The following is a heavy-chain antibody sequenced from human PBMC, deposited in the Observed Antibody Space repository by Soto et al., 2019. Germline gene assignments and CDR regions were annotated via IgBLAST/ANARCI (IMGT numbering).Heavy chain of an antibody. CDR1: GGSISSSSYY. CDR2: IYYSGST. D-gene: IGHD7-27*01. J-gene: IGHJ4*02. CDR3: TRANWYSEY. Sequence: SETLSLTCTVSGGSISSSSYYWGWIRQPPGKGLEWIGSIYYSGSTYYNPSLKSRVTISVDTSKNRFSLNLTSVTAADTAIYYCTRANWYSEYWGQGTLVTVSS. V-gene: IGHV4-39*01.